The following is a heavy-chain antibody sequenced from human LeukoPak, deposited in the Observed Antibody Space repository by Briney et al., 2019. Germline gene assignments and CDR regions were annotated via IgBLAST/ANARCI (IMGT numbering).Heavy chain of an antibody. Sequence: PSETLSLTCTVSGYSISSGYYWGWIRQPPGKGLEWIGSIYHSGSTYYNPSLKSRVTISVDTSKNQFSLKLSSATAADTAVYYCARDYYYGSGSYYNRYFDYWGQGTLVTVSS. CDR2: IYHSGST. D-gene: IGHD3-10*01. CDR3: ARDYYYGSGSYYNRYFDY. CDR1: GYSISSGYY. V-gene: IGHV4-38-2*02. J-gene: IGHJ4*02.